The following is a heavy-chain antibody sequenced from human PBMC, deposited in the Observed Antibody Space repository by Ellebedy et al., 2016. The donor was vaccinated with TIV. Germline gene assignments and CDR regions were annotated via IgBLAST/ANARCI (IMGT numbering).Heavy chain of an antibody. Sequence: GESLKISCAASGFSFRSYWMSWVRQAPGKGLEWVANIYQDGSGQYYAASVKGRFTISRDNANKSLFLQMSNLRVEDTALYYCARRGSYGDYAVQINSWFDTWGRGTLVTVSS. V-gene: IGHV3-7*01. CDR3: ARRGSYGDYAVQINSWFDT. CDR1: GFSFRSYW. D-gene: IGHD3-16*01. J-gene: IGHJ5*02. CDR2: IYQDGSGQ.